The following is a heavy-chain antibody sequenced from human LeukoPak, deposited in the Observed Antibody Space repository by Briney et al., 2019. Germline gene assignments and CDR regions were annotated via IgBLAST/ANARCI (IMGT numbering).Heavy chain of an antibody. Sequence: GGSLRLSCAASGFTFISYGMLWVRQAPGKGLEGVTFIRYDGSNKYYADSVKGRFIISRDNSKNTLYLQMNSVRAEDTAVYYCAKDTVKVTTIRRVPHYMDVWGKGTTVTISS. D-gene: IGHD5-12*01. J-gene: IGHJ6*03. CDR3: AKDTVKVTTIRRVPHYMDV. CDR2: IRYDGSNK. CDR1: GFTFISYG. V-gene: IGHV3-30*02.